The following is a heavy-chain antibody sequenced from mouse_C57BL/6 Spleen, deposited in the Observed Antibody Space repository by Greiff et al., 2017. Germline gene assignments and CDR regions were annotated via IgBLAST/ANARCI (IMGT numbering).Heavy chain of an antibody. CDR3: ARYGDYDGSWAWFAY. J-gene: IGHJ3*01. D-gene: IGHD1-1*01. Sequence: QVQLQQSGAELARPGASVKMSCKASGYTFTSYTMHWVKQRPGQGLDWIGYINPSSGYTKYNQKFKDKATLTADQSSSTAYMQLSSLTAEDSAVYYCARYGDYDGSWAWFAYWGKGTLVTVSA. CDR2: INPSSGYT. V-gene: IGHV1-4*01. CDR1: GYTFTSYT.